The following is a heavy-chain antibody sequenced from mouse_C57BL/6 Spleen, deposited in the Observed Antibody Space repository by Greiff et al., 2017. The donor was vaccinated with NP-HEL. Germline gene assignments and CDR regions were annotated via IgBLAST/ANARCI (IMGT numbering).Heavy chain of an antibody. Sequence: VQGVESGAELARPGASVKLSCKASGYTFTSYGISWVKQRTGQGLEWIGEIYPRSGNTYYNEKFKGKATLTADKSSSTAYMELRSLTSEDSAVYFCARELQGYFDVWGTGTTVTVSS. CDR2: IYPRSGNT. V-gene: IGHV1-81*01. J-gene: IGHJ1*03. CDR1: GYTFTSYG. D-gene: IGHD2-1*01. CDR3: ARELQGYFDV.